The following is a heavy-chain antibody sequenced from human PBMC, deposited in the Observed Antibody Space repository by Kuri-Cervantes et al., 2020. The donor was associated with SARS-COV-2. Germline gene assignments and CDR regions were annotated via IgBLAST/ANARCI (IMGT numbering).Heavy chain of an antibody. CDR3: ARPSIAARPDAFDI. J-gene: IGHJ3*02. Sequence: ESLKISCAVYGGSFSGYYWSWIRQPPGKGLEWIGEINHSGSTNYNPSLKSRVTISVDTSKNQFSLKLSSVTAADTAVYYCARPSIAARPDAFDIWGQGTMVTVSS. CDR2: INHSGST. V-gene: IGHV4-34*01. CDR1: GGSFSGYY. D-gene: IGHD6-6*01.